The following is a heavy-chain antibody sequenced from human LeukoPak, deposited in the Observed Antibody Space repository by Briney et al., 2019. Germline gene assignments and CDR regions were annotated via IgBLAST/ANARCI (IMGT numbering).Heavy chain of an antibody. CDR2: IYTSGST. CDR1: GGSISSGSYY. D-gene: IGHD1/OR15-1a*01. Sequence: SETLSLTCTVSGGSISSGSYYWSWIRQPAGKGLEWIGRIYTSGSTNYNPSLKSRVTISVDTSKNQFSLKLSSVTAADTAVYYCARGTEQSNLVSYFDYWGQGTLVTVSS. CDR3: ARGTEQSNLVSYFDY. J-gene: IGHJ4*02. V-gene: IGHV4-61*02.